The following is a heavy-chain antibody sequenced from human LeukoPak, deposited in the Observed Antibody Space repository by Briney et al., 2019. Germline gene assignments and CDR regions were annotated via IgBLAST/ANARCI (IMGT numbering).Heavy chain of an antibody. CDR3: ARDVPSDYGDYFDY. Sequence: SGGSLRLSCAASGFTFSSYAMSWVRQAPGKGLEWVSAISGSGGSTYYAGSVKGRFTISRDNAKNSLYLQMNSLRAEDTAVYYCARDVPSDYGDYFDYWGQGTLVTVSS. CDR1: GFTFSSYA. CDR2: ISGSGGST. V-gene: IGHV3-23*01. J-gene: IGHJ4*02. D-gene: IGHD4-17*01.